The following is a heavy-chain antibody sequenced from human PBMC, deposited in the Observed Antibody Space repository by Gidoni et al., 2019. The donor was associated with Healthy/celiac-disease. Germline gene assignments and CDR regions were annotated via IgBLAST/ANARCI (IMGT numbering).Heavy chain of an antibody. CDR2: IWYDGSNK. CDR3: AREGDIVVVTAIQRKKNPYLYYFDY. Sequence: QVQLVESGGGVVQPGRSLRLSCAASGFPFRSYGMPLVRPAPGKGLDWVAVIWYDGSNKYYADSVKGRFTISRDNSKNTLYLQMNSLRAEDTAVYYCAREGDIVVVTAIQRKKNPYLYYFDYWGQGTLVTVSS. J-gene: IGHJ4*02. D-gene: IGHD2-21*02. CDR1: GFPFRSYG. V-gene: IGHV3-33*01.